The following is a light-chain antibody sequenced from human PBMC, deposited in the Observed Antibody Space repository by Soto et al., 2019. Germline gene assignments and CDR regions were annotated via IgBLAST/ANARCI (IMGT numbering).Light chain of an antibody. Sequence: EIGLTQSPGTLSLSPGERATLSCRASQSISNSYLAWYQQKPCQPPRLFIYRASSRATGLPDRFSGSGSGTDFTLTSSRLEPEDFAVYYCQQYVSSLVTFGQGTQLESK. J-gene: IGKJ2*01. CDR2: RAS. CDR1: QSISNSY. V-gene: IGKV3-20*01. CDR3: QQYVSSLVT.